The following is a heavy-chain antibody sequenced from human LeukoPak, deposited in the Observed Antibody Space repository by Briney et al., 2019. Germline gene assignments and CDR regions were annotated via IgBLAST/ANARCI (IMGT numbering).Heavy chain of an antibody. D-gene: IGHD6-6*01. CDR2: ISGSGGST. V-gene: IGHV3-23*01. CDR1: GFAFSSYA. J-gene: IGHJ4*02. CDR3: AKASAGSIISGFDY. Sequence: GGSLRLSCAASGFAFSSYAMSWVRQAPGKGLEWVSAISGSGGSTYYADSVKGRFTISRDNSKNTLYLQMNSLRAEDTAVYYCAKASAGSIISGFDYWGQGTLVTVSS.